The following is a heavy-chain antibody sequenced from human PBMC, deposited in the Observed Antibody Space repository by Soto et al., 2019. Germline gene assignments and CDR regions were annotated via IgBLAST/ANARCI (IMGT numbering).Heavy chain of an antibody. Sequence: GGSLRLSCAASGFTFSSYGMHWVRQAPGKGLEWVAVIWYDGSNKYYADSVKGRFTISRDNSKNTLYLQMNSLRAEDTAVYYCARDMYYYDSSGYLDYWGQGTLVTVSS. V-gene: IGHV3-33*01. CDR1: GFTFSSYG. D-gene: IGHD3-22*01. CDR3: ARDMYYYDSSGYLDY. CDR2: IWYDGSNK. J-gene: IGHJ4*02.